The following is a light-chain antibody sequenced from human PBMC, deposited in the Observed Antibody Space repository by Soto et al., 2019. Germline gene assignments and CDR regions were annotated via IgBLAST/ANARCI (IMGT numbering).Light chain of an antibody. J-gene: IGKJ1*01. Sequence: DIQMTQSPSTLSGSAGDRVTITCRASQTISSWLAWYQQKPGKAPKLLIYKASTLKSGVPSRFSGSGSGTEFTLTISSLQPDDFATYYCQQYNGYSRTFGQGTKVDIK. CDR3: QQYNGYSRT. CDR2: KAS. V-gene: IGKV1-5*03. CDR1: QTISSW.